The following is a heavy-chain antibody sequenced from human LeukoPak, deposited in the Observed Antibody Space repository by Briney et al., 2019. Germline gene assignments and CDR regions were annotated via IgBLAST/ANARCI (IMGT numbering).Heavy chain of an antibody. J-gene: IGHJ4*02. Sequence: GGSLRLSCAASGFIFTNYFMSWVRQAPGKGLEWVAGIKHDGSEKYYLDSVRGRFTISRDNTMNSLYLQMSSLRAEDTAVYYCATDRGWRTSGYYLYYFEYWGQGTLVTFSS. V-gene: IGHV3-7*01. CDR2: IKHDGSEK. D-gene: IGHD3-3*01. CDR1: GFIFTNYF. CDR3: ATDRGWRTSGYYLYYFEY.